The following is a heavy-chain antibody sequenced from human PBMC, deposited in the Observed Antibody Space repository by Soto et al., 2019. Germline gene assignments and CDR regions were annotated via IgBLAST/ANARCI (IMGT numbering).Heavy chain of an antibody. V-gene: IGHV3-74*01. CDR1: GFTFSAYW. Sequence: EVQLGESGGGLVQPGGSLRLSCAVSGFTFSAYWMHWVRQTPGKGLVWVSRINPDGTKTNYADSVEGRFTVSRDNAKSTLYLQMNSLSAEDTAIYFCSSDTFGLRDTWGQGTLVTVSS. D-gene: IGHD3-3*01. J-gene: IGHJ5*02. CDR2: INPDGTKT. CDR3: SSDTFGLRDT.